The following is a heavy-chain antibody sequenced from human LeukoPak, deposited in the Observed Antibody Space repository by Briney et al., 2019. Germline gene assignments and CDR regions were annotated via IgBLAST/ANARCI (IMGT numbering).Heavy chain of an antibody. CDR1: GFTFSSYW. CDR3: ARDRSLAG. J-gene: IGHJ4*02. V-gene: IGHV3-7*03. Sequence: GGSLRLSCAAPGFTFSSYWMSWVRQAPGKGLEWVANIKQDGSEKYYVDSVKGRFTISRDNAKNSLYLQMNSLRAEDTAVYYCARDRSLAGRGQGTLVTVSS. CDR2: IKQDGSEK. D-gene: IGHD6-13*01.